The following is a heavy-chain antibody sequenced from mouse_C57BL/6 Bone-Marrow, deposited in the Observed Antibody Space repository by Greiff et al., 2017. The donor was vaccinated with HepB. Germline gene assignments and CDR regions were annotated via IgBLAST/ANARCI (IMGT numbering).Heavy chain of an antibody. Sequence: QVQLQQSGAELARPGASVKLSCKASGYTFTSYGISWVKQRTGQGLEWIGEIYPRSGNTYYNEKFKGKATLTADKSSSTAYMELRSLTSEDSAVYFCARRADNYYGSSHCYYFDYWGQGTTLTVSS. CDR1: GYTFTSYG. V-gene: IGHV1-81*01. CDR3: ARRADNYYGSSHCYYFDY. J-gene: IGHJ2*01. CDR2: IYPRSGNT. D-gene: IGHD1-1*01.